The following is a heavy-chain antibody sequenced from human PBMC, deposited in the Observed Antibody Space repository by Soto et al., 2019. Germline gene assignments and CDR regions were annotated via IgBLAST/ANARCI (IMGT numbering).Heavy chain of an antibody. CDR1: GFTYSSYA. CDR2: ISAAGAST. J-gene: IGHJ4*02. D-gene: IGHD2-2*01. CDR3: AKGRYEKYQLTFDY. V-gene: IGHV3-23*01. Sequence: GGSLRLSCAASGFTYSSYAMNWVRQAPGKGLEWVSAISAAGASTYYADSVKGRFTISRDNPKKTLYLQMSSLRAEDTAVYYCAKGRYEKYQLTFDYWGQGTMVTVSS.